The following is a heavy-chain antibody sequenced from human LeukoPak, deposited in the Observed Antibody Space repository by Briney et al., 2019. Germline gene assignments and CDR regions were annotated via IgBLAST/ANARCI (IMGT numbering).Heavy chain of an antibody. CDR1: GGTFSSYA. V-gene: IGHV1-69*01. J-gene: IGHJ1*01. CDR2: IIPIFGTA. D-gene: IGHD2-15*01. Sequence: SVKVSCKASGGTFSSYAISWVRQAPGQGLEWMGGIIPIFGTANYAQKFRGRVTITADESTSTAYMELSSLRSEDTAVYYCVMGYCSGGSCATGYFQHWGQGTLVTVSS. CDR3: VMGYCSGGSCATGYFQH.